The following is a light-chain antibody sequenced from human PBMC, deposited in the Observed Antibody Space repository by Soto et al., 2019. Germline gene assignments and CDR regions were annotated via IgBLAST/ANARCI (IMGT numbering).Light chain of an antibody. J-gene: IGLJ1*01. CDR1: SSNIGAGYD. V-gene: IGLV1-40*01. CDR2: ANS. Sequence: QSVLTQPPSVSGAPGQRVTISCTGSSSNIGAGYDVHWYQQLPGTAPKLLIYANSNRPSGVPDRFSGSKSGTSASLAITGLQAEDEADYYCQSYDSGLSGSVFGTGTKLTVL. CDR3: QSYDSGLSGSV.